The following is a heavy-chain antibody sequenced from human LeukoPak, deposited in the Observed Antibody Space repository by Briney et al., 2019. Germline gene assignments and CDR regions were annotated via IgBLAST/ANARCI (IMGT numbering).Heavy chain of an antibody. J-gene: IGHJ6*04. D-gene: IGHD3-10*02. CDR2: ISSSGSTI. CDR3: AELGITMTGGV. Sequence: GGSLRLSCAASGFTFSSYEMNWVRQAPGKGLEWVSYISSSGSTIYYADSVEGRFTTSRDNAKNSLYLQMNSLRAEDTAVYYCAELGITMTGGVWGKGTTVTISS. CDR1: GFTFSSYE. V-gene: IGHV3-48*03.